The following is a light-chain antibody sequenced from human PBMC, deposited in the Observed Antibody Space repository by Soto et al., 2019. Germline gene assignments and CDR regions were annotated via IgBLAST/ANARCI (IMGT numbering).Light chain of an antibody. CDR1: QSVSNSY. V-gene: IGKV3-20*01. J-gene: IGKJ1*01. CDR3: QQYGSSPPWT. Sequence: EIVLTQSPGTLSLSPGERATLSCRASQSVSNSYLAWYQQKPGQAPRLLMYGASSRATGIPDRFSGSGSGTDFPLTISRLEPEDFAVYYCQQYGSSPPWTFGQGTKVEIK. CDR2: GAS.